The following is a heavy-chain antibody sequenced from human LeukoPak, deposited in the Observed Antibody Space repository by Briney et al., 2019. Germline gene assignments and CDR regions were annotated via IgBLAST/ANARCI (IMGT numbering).Heavy chain of an antibody. V-gene: IGHV3-23*01. J-gene: IGHJ4*02. Sequence: PGGSLRLSCTASGFTFSNYAMSWVRQAPGKGLEWVSAIRGSGDNTYYAASVKGRFTISRDNSKNTLYLQMNSLRAEDTAVYYCAKGYYDSSGYWNYWGQGTLVTVSS. CDR1: GFTFSNYA. CDR2: IRGSGDNT. CDR3: AKGYYDSSGYWNY. D-gene: IGHD3-22*01.